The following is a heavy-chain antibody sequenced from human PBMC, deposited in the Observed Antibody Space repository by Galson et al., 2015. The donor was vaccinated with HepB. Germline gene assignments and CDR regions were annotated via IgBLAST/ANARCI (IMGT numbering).Heavy chain of an antibody. V-gene: IGHV3-21*01. CDR3: ARDNSDYDISHYYYYGMDV. Sequence: SLRLSCAASGFTFSSYSMNWVRQAPGKGLEWVSSISSSSSYIYHADSVKGRFTISRDNAKNSLHLQMNSLRAEDTAVYYCARDNSDYDISHYYYYGMDVWGQGTTVTVSS. J-gene: IGHJ6*02. CDR1: GFTFSSYS. CDR2: ISSSSSYI. D-gene: IGHD3-9*01.